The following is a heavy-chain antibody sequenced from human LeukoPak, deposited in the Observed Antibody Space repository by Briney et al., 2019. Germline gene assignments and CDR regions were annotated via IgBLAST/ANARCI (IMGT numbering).Heavy chain of an antibody. J-gene: IGHJ3*02. CDR3: ARDRGRYFDWLLSPDAFDI. CDR1: GYTFTSYA. CDR2: IIPIFGTA. V-gene: IGHV1-69*13. D-gene: IGHD3-9*01. Sequence: SVKVSCKASGYTFTSYAISWVRQAPGQGLEWMGGIIPIFGTANYAQKFQGRVTITADESTSTAYMELSSLRSEDTAVYYCARDRGRYFDWLLSPDAFDIWGQGTMVTVSS.